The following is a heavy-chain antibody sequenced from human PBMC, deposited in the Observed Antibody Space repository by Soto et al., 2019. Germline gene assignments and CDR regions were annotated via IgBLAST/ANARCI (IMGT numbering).Heavy chain of an antibody. J-gene: IGHJ3*02. Sequence: GGSLRLSCAASGFTFSDYYMSWIRQAPGKGLEWVAAISGSGGSTYYADSVKGRFTISRDNSKNTLYLQMNSLRAEDTAVYYCAKAPFILDAFDIWGQGTMVTVSS. V-gene: IGHV3-23*01. CDR2: ISGSGGST. D-gene: IGHD2-21*01. CDR1: GFTFSDYY. CDR3: AKAPFILDAFDI.